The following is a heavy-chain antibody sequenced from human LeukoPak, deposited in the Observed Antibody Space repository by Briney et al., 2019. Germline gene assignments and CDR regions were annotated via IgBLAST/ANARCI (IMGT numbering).Heavy chain of an antibody. J-gene: IGHJ4*02. D-gene: IGHD6-13*01. CDR3: AGDVLGQQLVRFDY. CDR1: GFTFSSYS. CDR2: ISSSSSYI. V-gene: IGHV3-21*01. Sequence: GGSLRLSCAASGFTFSSYSMNWVRQAPGKGLEWVSSISSSSSYIYYADSVKGRFTISRDNAKNSLYLQMNSLRAEDTAVYYCAGDVLGQQLVRFDYWGQGTLVTVSS.